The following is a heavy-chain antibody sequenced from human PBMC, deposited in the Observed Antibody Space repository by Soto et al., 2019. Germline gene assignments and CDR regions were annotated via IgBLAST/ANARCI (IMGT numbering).Heavy chain of an antibody. CDR2: ISYDGSNK. CDR1: GFTFSSYA. CDR3: AREGLRGEQLANDFER. J-gene: IGHJ3*02. D-gene: IGHD6-13*01. V-gene: IGHV3-30-3*01. Sequence: SLRLSCAASGFTFSSYAMHWVRQAPGKGLEWVAVISYDGSNKYYADSVKGRFTISRDNSKNTLYLQMNSLRAEDTAVYYCAREGLRGEQLANDFERWGQGKMVTV.